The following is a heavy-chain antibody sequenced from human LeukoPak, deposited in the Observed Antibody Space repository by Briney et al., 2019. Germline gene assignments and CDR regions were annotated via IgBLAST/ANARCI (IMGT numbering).Heavy chain of an antibody. CDR2: IYTSGST. CDR1: GGSISSGSYY. V-gene: IGHV4-61*02. D-gene: IGHD2-2*01. Sequence: SETLSLTCTVSGGSISSGSYYWSWIRQPAGRGLERIGRIYTSGSTNYNPSLKSRLTISLDTSKNQFSLKLSSVTAADTAVYYCAREDARSVPTAISPLDYWGQGTLVTVSS. CDR3: AREDARSVPTAISPLDY. J-gene: IGHJ4*02.